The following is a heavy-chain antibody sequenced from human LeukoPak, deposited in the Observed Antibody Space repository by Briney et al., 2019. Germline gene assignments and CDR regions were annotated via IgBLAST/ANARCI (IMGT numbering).Heavy chain of an antibody. J-gene: IGHJ2*01. CDR2: INHSGST. D-gene: IGHD3-22*01. CDR3: ARHLFQDYYDSSGYLGYFDL. Sequence: PSETLSLTCAVYGGSFSGYYWSWIRQPPGKGLEWIGEINHSGSTNYNPSLKSRVTISVDTSKNQFSLKLSSVTAADTAVYYCARHLFQDYYDSSGYLGYFDLWGRGTLVTVSS. V-gene: IGHV4-34*01. CDR1: GGSFSGYY.